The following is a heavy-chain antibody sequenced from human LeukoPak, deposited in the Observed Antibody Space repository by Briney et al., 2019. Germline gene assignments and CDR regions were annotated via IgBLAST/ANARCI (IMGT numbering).Heavy chain of an antibody. CDR2: MNPNSGNT. D-gene: IGHD1-1*01. V-gene: IGHV1-8*03. J-gene: IGHJ6*03. Sequence: ASVKASCKASGYTFTSYDINWVRQATGQGLEWMGWMNPNSGNTGYAQKFQGRVTITRNTSISTAYMELSSLRSEDTAVYYCARAARGTGSRKAHYYYYMDVWGKGTTVTVSS. CDR3: ARAARGTGSRKAHYYYYMDV. CDR1: GYTFTSYD.